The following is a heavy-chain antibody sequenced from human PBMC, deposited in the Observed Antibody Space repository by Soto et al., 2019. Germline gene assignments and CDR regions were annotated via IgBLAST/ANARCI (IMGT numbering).Heavy chain of an antibody. CDR1: GYTFTGYY. CDR2: INPNSGGT. J-gene: IGHJ3*02. CDR3: ASPYNWNYGYYAFDI. Sequence: GASVKVSCKASGYTFTGYYMHWVRQAPGQGLEWMGWINPNSGGTNYAQKFQGRVTMTRDTSISTAYMELSRLRSDDTAVYYCASPYNWNYGYYAFDIWGQGTMVT. V-gene: IGHV1-2*02. D-gene: IGHD1-1*01.